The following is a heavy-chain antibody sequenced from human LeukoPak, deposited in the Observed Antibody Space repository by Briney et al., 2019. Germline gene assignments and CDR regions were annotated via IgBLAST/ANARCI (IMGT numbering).Heavy chain of an antibody. CDR3: ARDLGTIFGVVTTYYYGMDV. Sequence: GGSLRLSCAASGFTVSSNYMSCVRQAPGKGLEWVSVIYSGGSTYYADSVKGRFTISRDDSKNTLYLQMNSLRAEDTAVYYCARDLGTIFGVVTTYYYGMDVWGQGTTVTVSS. J-gene: IGHJ6*02. CDR1: GFTVSSNY. D-gene: IGHD3-3*01. V-gene: IGHV3-66*01. CDR2: IYSGGST.